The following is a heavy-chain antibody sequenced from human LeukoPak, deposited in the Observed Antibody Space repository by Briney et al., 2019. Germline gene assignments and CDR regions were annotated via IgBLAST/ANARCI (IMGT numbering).Heavy chain of an antibody. Sequence: GGSLRLSCAASGFTLSSFEMNWVRQAPGKGLEWGSYISSSGSTIYYADSVKGRFTISRDNAKNSLYLQMNSLRAEDTAVYYCAELGIAMIGGVWGKGTTVTISS. CDR1: GFTLSSFE. D-gene: IGHD3-10*02. CDR3: AELGIAMIGGV. V-gene: IGHV3-48*03. J-gene: IGHJ6*04. CDR2: ISSSGSTI.